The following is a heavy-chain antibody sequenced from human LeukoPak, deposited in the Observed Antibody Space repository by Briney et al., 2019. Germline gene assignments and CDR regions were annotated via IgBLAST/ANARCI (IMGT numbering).Heavy chain of an antibody. CDR1: GGSIRSYY. V-gene: IGHV4-59*01. D-gene: IGHD6-13*01. CDR3: ARVYYSNSYDYWYFDL. J-gene: IGHJ2*01. CDR2: IFYSGGA. Sequence: PSETLSLTCTVSGGSIRSYYWSWIRQPPGKGLEGIGYIFYSGGANYNPSLKSRVTISVDTSKNQFSLKLTSVPAEDTAVYYCARVYYSNSYDYWYFDLWGRGTLVTVSS.